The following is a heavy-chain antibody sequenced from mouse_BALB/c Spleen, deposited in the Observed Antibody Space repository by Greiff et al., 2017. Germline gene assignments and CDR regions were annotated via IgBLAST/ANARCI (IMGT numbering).Heavy chain of an antibody. CDR2: ILPGSGST. J-gene: IGHJ3*01. D-gene: IGHD2-1*01. CDR3: ARYGYYGNYPAWFAY. CDR1: GYTFSSYW. Sequence: QVQLQQSGAELMKPGASVKISCKATGYTFSSYWIEWVKQRPGHGLEWIGEILPGSGSTNYNEKFKGKATFTADTSSNTAYMQLSSLTSEDSAVYYCARYGYYGNYPAWFAYWGQGTLVTVSA. V-gene: IGHV1-9*01.